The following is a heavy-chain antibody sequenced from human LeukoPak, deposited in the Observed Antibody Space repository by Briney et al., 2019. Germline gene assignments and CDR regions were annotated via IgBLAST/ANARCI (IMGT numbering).Heavy chain of an antibody. CDR3: ARVRVIDWGSSYFDY. Sequence: SETLSLTCAVSGDSISNSNWWSWVRQPPGKGLEWIGYIFHTGSTYYNPSLKSRVTISVDKSKNQFSLRLISVTAADTAVYFCARVRVIDWGSSYFDYWGQGNLVTVSS. J-gene: IGHJ4*02. CDR2: IFHTGST. CDR1: GDSISNSNW. V-gene: IGHV4-4*02. D-gene: IGHD3-9*01.